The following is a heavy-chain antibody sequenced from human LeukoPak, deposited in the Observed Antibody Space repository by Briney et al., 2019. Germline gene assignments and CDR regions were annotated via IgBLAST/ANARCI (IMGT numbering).Heavy chain of an antibody. D-gene: IGHD2-15*01. J-gene: IGHJ4*02. CDR2: IKQDGSEK. CDR3: ARMFKGYCSGGSCYSHRFLDY. V-gene: IGHV3-7*01. Sequence: GGSLGLSCAASGFTFNTYWMSWVRQASGKGLGWVANIKQDGSEKYYVDSVKGRFTISRDNAKNSLYLQMNSLRAEDTAVYYCARMFKGYCSGGSCYSHRFLDYWGQGTLVTVSS. CDR1: GFTFNTYW.